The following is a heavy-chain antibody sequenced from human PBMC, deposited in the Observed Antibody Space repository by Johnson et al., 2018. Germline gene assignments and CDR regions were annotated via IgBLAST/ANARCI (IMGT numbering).Heavy chain of an antibody. CDR3: ARDALPYYDDSSGYHYFQH. CDR2: ISDDGSNK. Sequence: QVQLVQSGGGVVQPGRSLRLSCAASGFTFSSYGMHWVRQAPGKGLEWVAVISDDGSNKYYADSVKGRFTISRDNSKNTLSLQMNRRRAEDSAVDYCARDALPYYDDSSGYHYFQHWGQGTLVTVS. D-gene: IGHD3-22*01. J-gene: IGHJ1*01. V-gene: IGHV3-30*03. CDR1: GFTFSSYG.